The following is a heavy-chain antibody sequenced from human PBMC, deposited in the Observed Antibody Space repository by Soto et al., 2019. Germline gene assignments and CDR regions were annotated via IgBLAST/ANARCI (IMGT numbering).Heavy chain of an antibody. Sequence: GGSLRLSCAASGFTFSIYVMSWVRQAPGKGLEWVSAISGSGGSTYYADSVKGRFTISRDNSKNTLYLQMNSLRAEDTAVYYCAKDRLRFLEWLFHPDAFDIWGQGTMVTVSS. CDR3: AKDRLRFLEWLFHPDAFDI. J-gene: IGHJ3*02. CDR2: ISGSGGST. D-gene: IGHD3-3*01. V-gene: IGHV3-23*01. CDR1: GFTFSIYV.